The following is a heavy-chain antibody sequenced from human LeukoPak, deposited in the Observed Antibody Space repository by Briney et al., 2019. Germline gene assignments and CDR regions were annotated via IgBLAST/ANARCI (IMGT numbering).Heavy chain of an antibody. D-gene: IGHD3-16*01. Sequence: PSQTLSLTCTVSGGSISSGDYYWSWIRQPPGKGLEWIGYIYYSGSTNYNPSLKSRVTMSVDTSKNQFSLKLSSVTAADTAVYYCARVGGVRYFDYWGQGTLVTVSS. V-gene: IGHV4-61*08. CDR1: GGSISSGDYY. CDR3: ARVGGVRYFDY. CDR2: IYYSGST. J-gene: IGHJ4*02.